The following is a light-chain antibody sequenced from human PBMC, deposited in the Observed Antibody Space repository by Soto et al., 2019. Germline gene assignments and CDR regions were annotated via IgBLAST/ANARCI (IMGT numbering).Light chain of an antibody. J-gene: IGKJ1*01. CDR1: QSISSW. CDR3: HHYNSYSWT. Sequence: DIQMTQSPSTLSASVGDIVTITCRASQSISSWLAWYQQKPGKAPKLLIYDASSLESVVPSRFSGSGSGTEFTLTISSLQPDDFATYYCHHYNSYSWTFAQGTKVEIK. CDR2: DAS. V-gene: IGKV1-5*01.